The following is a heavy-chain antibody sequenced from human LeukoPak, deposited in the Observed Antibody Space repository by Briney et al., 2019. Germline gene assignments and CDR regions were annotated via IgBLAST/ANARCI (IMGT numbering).Heavy chain of an antibody. J-gene: IGHJ5*02. CDR1: GYTFTSYY. D-gene: IGHD3-22*01. CDR3: ARDLLAYYYDSSNWFDP. Sequence: ASVKVSCKASGYTFTSYYMHWVRQAPGQGLEWMGIINPSGGSTSYAQKFQGRVTTTRDTSTSTVYMELSSLRSEDTAVYYCARDLLAYYYDSSNWFDPWGQGTLVTVSS. CDR2: INPSGGST. V-gene: IGHV1-46*01.